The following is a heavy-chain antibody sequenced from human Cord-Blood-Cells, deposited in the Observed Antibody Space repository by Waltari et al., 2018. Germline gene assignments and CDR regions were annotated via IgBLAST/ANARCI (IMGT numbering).Heavy chain of an antibody. V-gene: IGHV4-59*11. D-gene: IGHD1-26*01. J-gene: IGHJ4*02. Sequence: QVQLQESGPGLVKPSETLSLTCTVSGGSISSHYWSWIRQPPGKGLEWIGYIYYSGSTNYNPSLKSRVTISVDTSKNQFSLKLSSVTAVDTAVYYCARVLGFYSGSYYFDYWGQGTLVTVSS. CDR3: ARVLGFYSGSYYFDY. CDR2: IYYSGST. CDR1: GGSISSHY.